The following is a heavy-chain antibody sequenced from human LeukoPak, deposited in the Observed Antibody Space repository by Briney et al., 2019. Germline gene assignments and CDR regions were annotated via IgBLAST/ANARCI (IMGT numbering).Heavy chain of an antibody. D-gene: IGHD2-2*01. V-gene: IGHV3-20*04. Sequence: GRSLRLSCAASGFTFDDYAMHWVRQAPGKGLEWVSGITWNADSTGYVDFVKGRFTVSRDNAKNSLYLQMDSLRAEDTALYYCARDHHCSSATCPSDYWGQGTLVTVSS. CDR1: GFTFDDYA. J-gene: IGHJ4*02. CDR3: ARDHHCSSATCPSDY. CDR2: ITWNADST.